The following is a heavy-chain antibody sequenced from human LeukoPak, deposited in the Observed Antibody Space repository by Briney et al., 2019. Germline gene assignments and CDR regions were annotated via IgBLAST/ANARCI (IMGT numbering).Heavy chain of an antibody. V-gene: IGHV3-23*01. J-gene: IGHJ4*02. CDR2: ISGSGRST. Sequence: GGSLRLSCAASGLTFSSYAMSWVRQAPGKGLEWVSGISGSGRSTYYADSVKGRFTISRDNSKNTLYLQMNSLRAEDTAVYYCARDLGNSTSWSFDYWGQGTLVTVSS. CDR1: GLTFSSYA. D-gene: IGHD6-13*01. CDR3: ARDLGNSTSWSFDY.